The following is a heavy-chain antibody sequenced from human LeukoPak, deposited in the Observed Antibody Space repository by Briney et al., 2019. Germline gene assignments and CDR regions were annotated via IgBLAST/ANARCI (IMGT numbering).Heavy chain of an antibody. J-gene: IGHJ4*02. Sequence: GGSLRLSCAASGFTVSSNYMSWVRQAPGKGLEWVSVIYSGGSTYYADSVKGRFTISRDNSKNTLYLQMNSLRAEDTAVYYCAKDGVTMIVVVITTAYFDYWGQGTLVTVSS. V-gene: IGHV3-66*02. D-gene: IGHD3-22*01. CDR2: IYSGGST. CDR1: GFTVSSNY. CDR3: AKDGVTMIVVVITTAYFDY.